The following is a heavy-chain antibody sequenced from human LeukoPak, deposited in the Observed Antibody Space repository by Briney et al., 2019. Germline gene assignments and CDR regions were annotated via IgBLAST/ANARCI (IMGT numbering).Heavy chain of an antibody. CDR2: IYYSGST. CDR1: SGSISSSSYY. V-gene: IGHV4-39*02. CDR3: ARRRYYDSTGYLD. D-gene: IGHD3-22*01. J-gene: IGHJ1*01. Sequence: KPSETLSLTCTISSGSISSSSYYWGWIRQPPGKGLEWIADIYYSGSTYYNPSLKSRVSISIDPSNNHFSLRLSSVTAADTALYYCARRRYYDSTGYLDWGQGTLVTVSS.